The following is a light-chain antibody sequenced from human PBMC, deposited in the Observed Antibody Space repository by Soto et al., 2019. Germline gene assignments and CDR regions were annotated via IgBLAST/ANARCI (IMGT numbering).Light chain of an antibody. CDR2: GNS. Sequence: QSVLTQPPSVSGAPGQRVTISCTGSSSNIGAGYDVHWYQQLPGTAPKLLIYGNSNRPSGVPDRFSGSKSGTSASLAITGLQAEDEAYYYCQSYDSSLSALFGTGTKVTVL. CDR1: SSNIGAGYD. J-gene: IGLJ1*01. V-gene: IGLV1-40*01. CDR3: QSYDSSLSAL.